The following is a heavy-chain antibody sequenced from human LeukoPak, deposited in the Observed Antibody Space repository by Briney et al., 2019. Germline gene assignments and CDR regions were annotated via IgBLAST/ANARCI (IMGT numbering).Heavy chain of an antibody. Sequence: ASVKVSCKASGYTFTSYYMHWVRQAPEQGLEWMGIINPSGGSTSYAQKFQGRVTMTRDTSTSTVYMELSSLRSEDTAVYYCARDRGQLLSLRPHAFDIWGQGTMVTVSS. D-gene: IGHD2-2*01. CDR3: ARDRGQLLSLRPHAFDI. J-gene: IGHJ3*02. CDR2: INPSGGST. CDR1: GYTFTSYY. V-gene: IGHV1-46*01.